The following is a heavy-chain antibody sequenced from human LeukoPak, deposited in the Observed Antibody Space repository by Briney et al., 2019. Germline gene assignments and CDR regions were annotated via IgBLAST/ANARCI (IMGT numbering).Heavy chain of an antibody. CDR1: GGTFSSYA. CDR3: ARSPASYGSGYYYMDV. CDR2: IIPIFGTA. J-gene: IGHJ6*03. V-gene: IGHV1-69*13. D-gene: IGHD3-10*01. Sequence: ASVKVSCKASGGTFSSYAISWVRQAPGQGLEWMGGIIPIFGTANYAQKFQGRVTITADESTSTAYMELSSLRSEDTAVYYCARSPASYGSGYYYMDVWGKGTTVTVSS.